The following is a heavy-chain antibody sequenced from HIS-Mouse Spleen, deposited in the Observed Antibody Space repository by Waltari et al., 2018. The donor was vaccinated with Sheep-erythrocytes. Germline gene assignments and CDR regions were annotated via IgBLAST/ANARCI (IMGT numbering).Heavy chain of an antibody. CDR3: ARLYYYDSSGYYFDY. V-gene: IGHV4-39*01. CDR1: GSCVVSSCYY. J-gene: IGHJ4*02. Sequence: LQLQESAPGLLKPSGTLSPICTVAGSCVVSSCYYWGWFRQPPGKGLAWIGSINYSGSTYYNPSPKSRVTISVDTSKNQFSLKLSSVTAADTAVYYCARLYYYDSSGYYFDYWGQGTLVTVSS. D-gene: IGHD3-22*01. CDR2: INYSGST.